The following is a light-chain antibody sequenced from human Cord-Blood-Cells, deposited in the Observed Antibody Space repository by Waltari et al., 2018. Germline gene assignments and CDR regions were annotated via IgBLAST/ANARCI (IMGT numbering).Light chain of an antibody. V-gene: IGLV2-14*01. J-gene: IGLJ2*01. CDR1: SSDVGGYYY. CDR3: SSYTSSSTLVV. Sequence: QSALTQPASVSGSPGQSIPFSCTGTSSDVGGYYYVSWYQQHPVKAPKLMIYEVSNRPSGVSNLFSCAKAGNTASLTISRVQAEDEADYYCSSYTSSSTLVVFGGGTKLTVL. CDR2: EVS.